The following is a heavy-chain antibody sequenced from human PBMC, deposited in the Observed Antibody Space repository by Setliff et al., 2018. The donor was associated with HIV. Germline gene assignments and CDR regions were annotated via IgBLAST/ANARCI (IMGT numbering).Heavy chain of an antibody. Sequence: PSETLSLTCTVSGGSIRSGSYYWSWIRQPAGKGLEWIGHIYTSGRTNYNPSLKSRVTISVDTSKNQFSLKLTSVTAADTAIYFCARGSDWHPDWGQGTLVTVSS. J-gene: IGHJ4*02. D-gene: IGHD3-9*01. CDR1: GGSIRSGSYY. CDR2: IYTSGRT. CDR3: ARGSDWHPD. V-gene: IGHV4-61*09.